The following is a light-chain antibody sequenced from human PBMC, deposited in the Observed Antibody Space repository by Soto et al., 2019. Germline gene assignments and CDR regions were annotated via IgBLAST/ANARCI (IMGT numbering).Light chain of an antibody. CDR3: SSYTSSSKGV. CDR1: NSDVGGYNY. V-gene: IGLV2-14*01. Sequence: QSVLTQPASVSGSPGQSITISCTGTNSDVGGYNYVSWYQQHPGKAPKLMIYDVSNRPSGVSNRFSGSKSGNTASLTISGLQAEDEADYYCSSYTSSSKGVFGTGTKVTVL. CDR2: DVS. J-gene: IGLJ1*01.